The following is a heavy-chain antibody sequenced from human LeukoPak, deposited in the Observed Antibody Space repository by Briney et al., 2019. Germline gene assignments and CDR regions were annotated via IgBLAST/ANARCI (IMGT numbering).Heavy chain of an antibody. J-gene: IGHJ4*02. CDR2: ISTDARTI. V-gene: IGHV3-74*01. Sequence: PGGSLRLSCAASGFAFSTNWMHWVRQAPGKGLVWVSHISTDARTITYADFVKGRFTISRDNAKNTLYLQMNSLRAEDTAVYFCAKQAGWGGYFSFLPFDFWGRGTLVTVSS. CDR3: AKQAGWGGYFSFLPFDF. CDR1: GFAFSTNW. D-gene: IGHD3-3*01.